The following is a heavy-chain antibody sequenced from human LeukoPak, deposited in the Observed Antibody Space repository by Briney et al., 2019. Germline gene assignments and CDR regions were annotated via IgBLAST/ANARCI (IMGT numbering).Heavy chain of an antibody. CDR2: INHSGST. Sequence: SETLSLTCAVYGGSFSGYYWSWLRQPPGKGLEWIGEINHSGSTNYNPSLKSRVTISVDTSKNQFSLKLSSVTAADTAVYYCARDHYSSSWIDYWGQGTLVTVSS. CDR3: ARDHYSSSWIDY. D-gene: IGHD6-13*01. V-gene: IGHV4-34*01. CDR1: GGSFSGYY. J-gene: IGHJ4*02.